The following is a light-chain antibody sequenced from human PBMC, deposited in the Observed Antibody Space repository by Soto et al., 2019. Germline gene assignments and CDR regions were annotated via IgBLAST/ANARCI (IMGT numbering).Light chain of an antibody. Sequence: QSALTQPASVSGSPGQSITISCTGTSSDVGGFNFVSWYQHHPDKALKLMIYDVSNRPSGVSNRFSGSKSGNTASLTISGLQPEDEADYYCSSYTSSSTVVFGGGTKLTVL. CDR1: SSDVGGFNF. CDR2: DVS. J-gene: IGLJ2*01. V-gene: IGLV2-14*03. CDR3: SSYTSSSTVV.